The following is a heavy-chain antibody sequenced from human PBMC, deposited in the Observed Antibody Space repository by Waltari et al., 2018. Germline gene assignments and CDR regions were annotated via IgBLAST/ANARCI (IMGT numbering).Heavy chain of an antibody. Sequence: QLQLQESGPGLVKPSETLSLTCTVSGGSISSSSYYWGWIRQHPGKGLEGIGSIYYSGSTYYNPSLKSRVTIAVDTSKNQFSLKLSSVTAADTAVYYCARQGYSGSGDYWGQGTLVTVSS. V-gene: IGHV4-39*01. J-gene: IGHJ4*02. CDR3: ARQGYSGSGDY. CDR1: GGSISSSSYY. D-gene: IGHD1-26*01. CDR2: IYYSGST.